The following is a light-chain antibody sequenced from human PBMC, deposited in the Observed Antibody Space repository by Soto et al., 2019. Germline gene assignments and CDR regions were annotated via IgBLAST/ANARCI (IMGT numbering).Light chain of an antibody. CDR2: AAS. CDR3: LQHNTYPRT. CDR1: QGISSW. J-gene: IGKJ1*01. V-gene: IGKV1-17*03. Sequence: DIQMTQSPSSVSASVGDRVTITCRASQGISSWLGWYQQKPAKAPKRLIYAASSLQSGVPSRFSGSGSGTEFTLTISSLQPEDSATYYCLQHNTYPRTFGQGTKVDIK.